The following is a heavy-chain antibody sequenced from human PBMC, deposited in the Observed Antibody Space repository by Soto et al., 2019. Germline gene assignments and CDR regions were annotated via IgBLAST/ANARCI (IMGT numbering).Heavy chain of an antibody. CDR1: GGSISSGDYY. D-gene: IGHD3-10*01. CDR2: IYYSGST. Sequence: PSETLSLTCTVSGGSISSGDYYWSWIRQPPGKGLEWIGYIYYSGSTYYNPSLKSRVTISVDTSKNQFSLKLSSLSAADTAVYYCARHSPPFFYGSGPWDVWGQGTTVTVSS. J-gene: IGHJ6*02. V-gene: IGHV4-30-4*01. CDR3: ARHSPPFFYGSGPWDV.